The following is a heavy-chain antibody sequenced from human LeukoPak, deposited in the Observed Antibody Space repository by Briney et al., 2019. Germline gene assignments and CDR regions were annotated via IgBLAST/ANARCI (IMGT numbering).Heavy chain of an antibody. D-gene: IGHD6-6*01. CDR3: ARLYSSSSSDY. V-gene: IGHV4-59*08. CDR1: GGSISSYY. CDR2: IYYSGST. Sequence: MASETLSITCTVSGGSISSYYWSWIRQPPGKGLEWIGYIYYSGSTNYNPSLKSRVTISVDTSKNQFSLKLSSVTAADTAVYYCARLYSSSSSDYWGQGTLVTVSS. J-gene: IGHJ4*02.